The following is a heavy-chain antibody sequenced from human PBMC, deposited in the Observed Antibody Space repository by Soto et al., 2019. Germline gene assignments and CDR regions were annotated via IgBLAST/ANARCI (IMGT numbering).Heavy chain of an antibody. V-gene: IGHV4-34*01. Sequence: SETLSLTCAVYGGSFSGYYWSWIRQPPGKGLEWIGEINHSGSTNYNPSLKSRVTISVDTSKNQFSLKLSSVTAADTAVYYCARGRGPPQLAVFDYWGQGTLVTVSS. D-gene: IGHD1-1*01. CDR3: ARGRGPPQLAVFDY. J-gene: IGHJ4*02. CDR2: INHSGST. CDR1: GGSFSGYY.